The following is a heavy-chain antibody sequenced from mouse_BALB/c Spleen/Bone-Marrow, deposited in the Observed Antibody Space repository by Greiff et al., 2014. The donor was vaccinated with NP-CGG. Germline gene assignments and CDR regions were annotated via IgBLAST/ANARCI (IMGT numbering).Heavy chain of an antibody. CDR2: IYPGNSDT. CDR1: GYTFTSYW. CDR3: THDYDYYAMNY. J-gene: IGHJ4*01. V-gene: IGHV1-5*01. D-gene: IGHD2-4*01. Sequence: VQLQQSGTVLARPGASVKMSCKASGYTFTSYWMHWVKQRPGQGLEWIGAIYPGNSDTSYNQKSKGKAKLTAVTSTSTAYMELSSLTNEDSAVYYCTHDYDYYAMNYWGQGTSVTVSS.